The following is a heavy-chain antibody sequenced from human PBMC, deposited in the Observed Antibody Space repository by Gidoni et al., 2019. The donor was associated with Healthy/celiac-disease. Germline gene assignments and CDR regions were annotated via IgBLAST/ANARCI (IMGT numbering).Heavy chain of an antibody. V-gene: IGHV1-69*06. CDR2: IIPIFGTA. D-gene: IGHD3-9*01. CDR1: GGTFSSYA. Sequence: QVQLVQSGAEVKKPGSSVKVSCKASGGTFSSYAIRWVRQAPGQGLEWMGGIIPIFGTANYAQKFQCRVTITADKSTSTAYMELSSLRSEDTAVYYCARGYYDILTGYYSHYYYYMDVWGKGTTVTVS. J-gene: IGHJ6*03. CDR3: ARGYYDILTGYYSHYYYYMDV.